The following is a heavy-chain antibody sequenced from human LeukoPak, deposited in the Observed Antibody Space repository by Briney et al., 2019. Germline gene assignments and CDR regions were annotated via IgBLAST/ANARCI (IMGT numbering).Heavy chain of an antibody. Sequence: GGSLRLSCAASGFTFSSYAMHWVRQAPGKGLEWVAVISYDGSNKYYADSVKGRFTISRDNSKNTLYLQMNSLRAEDTAVYYCASTTGTTSWGQGTLVTVFS. J-gene: IGHJ4*02. CDR1: GFTFSSYA. D-gene: IGHD1-1*01. CDR3: ASTTGTTS. CDR2: ISYDGSNK. V-gene: IGHV3-30-3*01.